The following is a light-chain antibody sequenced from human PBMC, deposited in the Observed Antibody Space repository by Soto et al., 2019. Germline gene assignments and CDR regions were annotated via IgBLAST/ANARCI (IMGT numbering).Light chain of an antibody. CDR2: EGS. CDR3: CSYAGSSTLGV. CDR1: SSDVGSYNL. V-gene: IGLV2-23*01. J-gene: IGLJ1*01. Sequence: QSALTQPASVSGSPGQSITISCTGTSSDVGSYNLVSWYQQHPGKAPKLMIYEGSKRPSGVSNRFSGSKSGNTASLTISGLQAEDEGDYYCCSYAGSSTLGVFGTGTKLTVL.